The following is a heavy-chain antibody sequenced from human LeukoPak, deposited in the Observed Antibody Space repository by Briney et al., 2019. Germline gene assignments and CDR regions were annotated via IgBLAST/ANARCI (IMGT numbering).Heavy chain of an antibody. D-gene: IGHD3-9*01. V-gene: IGHV4-59*12. CDR3: ARTMGYYDILTGFYYYYYMDV. CDR2: IYYSGST. CDR1: GGSISSYY. J-gene: IGHJ6*03. Sequence: SETLSLTCTVSGGSISSYYWSWIRQPPGKGLEWIGYIYYSGSTNYNPSLKSRVTMSVDTSKNQFSLKLSSVTAADTAVYYCARTMGYYDILTGFYYYYYMDVWGKGTTVTISS.